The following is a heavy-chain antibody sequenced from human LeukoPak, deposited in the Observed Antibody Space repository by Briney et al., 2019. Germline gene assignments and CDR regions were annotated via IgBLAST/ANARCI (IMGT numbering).Heavy chain of an antibody. J-gene: IGHJ3*02. V-gene: IGHV1-8*01. CDR2: MNPNSGNT. CDR1: GYTFTSYD. D-gene: IGHD6-19*01. CDR3: ARIQASGWADAFDI. Sequence: GASVKVSCKASGYTFTSYDINWVRQATGRGLEWMGWMNPNSGNTGYAQKFQGRVTMTRNTSISTAYMELSSLRSEDTAVYYCARIQASGWADAFDIWGQGTMVTVSS.